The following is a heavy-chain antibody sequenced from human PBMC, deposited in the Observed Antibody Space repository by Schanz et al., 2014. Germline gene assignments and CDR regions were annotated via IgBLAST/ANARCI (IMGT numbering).Heavy chain of an antibody. CDR1: GFTFTTFA. Sequence: EQVLESGGGFVQPGGSLRLSCATSGFTFTTFAMTWVRQAPGKGLEWVSSISNGGGYIYYADSVKGRFTISRDNAKNSVYLQMHSLRAEDTALYYCARDRDAGGYDSWGQGTLVTVSS. V-gene: IGHV3-21*01. J-gene: IGHJ5*01. CDR2: ISNGGGYI. CDR3: ARDRDAGGYDS. D-gene: IGHD2-8*02.